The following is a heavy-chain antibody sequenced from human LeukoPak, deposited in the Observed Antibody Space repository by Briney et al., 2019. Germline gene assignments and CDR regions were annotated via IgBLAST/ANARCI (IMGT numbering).Heavy chain of an antibody. J-gene: IGHJ4*02. CDR1: GFTFSSYG. V-gene: IGHV3-30*18. Sequence: GRSLRLSCAASGFTFSSYGMHWVRQAPGKGLKWVAVISYDGSNKYYADSVKGRFTISRDNSKNTLYLQMNSLRAEDTAVYYCAKDRVVYRGDYFDYWGQGTLVTVSS. CDR2: ISYDGSNK. CDR3: AKDRVVYRGDYFDY. D-gene: IGHD2-2*02.